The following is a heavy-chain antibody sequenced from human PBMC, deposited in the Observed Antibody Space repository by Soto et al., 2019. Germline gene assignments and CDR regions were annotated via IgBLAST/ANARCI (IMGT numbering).Heavy chain of an antibody. CDR3: ASLVVPAASNYYYYYGMDV. CDR2: INPSGGST. V-gene: IGHV1-46*01. D-gene: IGHD2-2*01. Sequence: ASVKVSCKASGYTFTSYYMHWLRQSPGQGLEWMGIINPSGGSTSYAQKFQGRVTMTRDTSTSTVYMELSSLRSEDTAVYYCASLVVPAASNYYYYYGMDVWGQGTTVTVSS. CDR1: GYTFTSYY. J-gene: IGHJ6*02.